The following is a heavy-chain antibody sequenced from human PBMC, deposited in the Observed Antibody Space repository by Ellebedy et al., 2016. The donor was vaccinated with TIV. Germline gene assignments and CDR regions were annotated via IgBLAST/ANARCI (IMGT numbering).Heavy chain of an antibody. Sequence: GGSLRLSCAVSGFTFASYAMTWVRQAPGKGLEWVSSMGGTSGNTYYADSVKGRFTFSRDNSKNTLYLQMNSLRAEDTAVYYCGKATTISARDGMDVWGQGTTVTVSS. J-gene: IGHJ6*02. CDR2: MGGTSGNT. CDR1: GFTFASYA. D-gene: IGHD6-6*01. CDR3: GKATTISARDGMDV. V-gene: IGHV3-23*01.